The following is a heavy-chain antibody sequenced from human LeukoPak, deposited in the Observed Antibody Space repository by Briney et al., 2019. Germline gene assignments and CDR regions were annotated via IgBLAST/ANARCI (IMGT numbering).Heavy chain of an antibody. CDR3: ARTITMVRGVIIKGGFDY. J-gene: IGHJ4*02. D-gene: IGHD3-10*01. CDR2: ISSSGSTI. Sequence: GGSLRLSCAASGFTFSSYEMNWVRQAPGKGLEWVSYISSSGSTIYHADSVKGRFTISRDNAKNSLYLQMNSLRAEDTAVYYCARTITMVRGVIIKGGFDYWGQGTLVTVSS. CDR1: GFTFSSYE. V-gene: IGHV3-48*03.